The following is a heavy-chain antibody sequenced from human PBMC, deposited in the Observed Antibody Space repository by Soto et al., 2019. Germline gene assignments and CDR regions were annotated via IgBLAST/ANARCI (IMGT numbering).Heavy chain of an antibody. CDR2: IDWDDDK. CDR3: ARSYGSGSYIYGMDV. V-gene: IGHV2-70*01. CDR1: GFSLSTSGMC. D-gene: IGHD3-10*01. J-gene: IGHJ6*02. Sequence: GSGPTLVNPTQTLTLTCTFSGFSLSTSGMCVSWIRQPPGKAPEWLALIDWDDDKYYSTSLKTRLTISKDTSKNQVVLTMTNMDPVDTATYYCARSYGSGSYIYGMDVWGQGTTVTVSS.